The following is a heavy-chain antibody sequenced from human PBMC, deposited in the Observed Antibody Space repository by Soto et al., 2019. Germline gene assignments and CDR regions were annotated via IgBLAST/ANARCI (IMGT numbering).Heavy chain of an antibody. J-gene: IGHJ4*02. CDR3: ARVDSSGSYFDS. Sequence: SETLSLTSTVSGGSISSYYWSWIRQPPGKGLEWIAYIYYTGSTNYNPSLKSRVTLSADTSKNQFSLNLSSVTAADTAMYYCARVDSSGSYFDSWGQGTLVTVSS. CDR1: GGSISSYY. D-gene: IGHD3-22*01. V-gene: IGHV4-59*01. CDR2: IYYTGST.